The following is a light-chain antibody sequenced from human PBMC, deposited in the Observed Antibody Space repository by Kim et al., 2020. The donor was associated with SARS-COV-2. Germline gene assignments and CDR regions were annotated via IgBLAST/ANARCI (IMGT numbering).Light chain of an antibody. CDR1: QSISNW. Sequence: DIQMTQSHSTLSASVGDRVTITCRASQSISNWLAWYQQKPGKAPKPLIYWASSLESGVPSRFSGRGSGTEFTLTISSLQPDDFATYFCQQYENYPHTFGQGTKLEI. CDR2: WAS. V-gene: IGKV1-5*03. J-gene: IGKJ2*01. CDR3: QQYENYPHT.